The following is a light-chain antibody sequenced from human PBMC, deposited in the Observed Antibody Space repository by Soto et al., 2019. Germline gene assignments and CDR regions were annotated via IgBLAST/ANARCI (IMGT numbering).Light chain of an antibody. CDR1: QSVLSSSNNRNY. Sequence: DIVMTQSPDSLAVSPGERATINCKSSQSVLSSSNNRNYLAWYQQKSGQPPKLLIYWASTRESGVPDRFSGSGSGTDFTLTISSLQAEDVAAYYCQHYYSIPWTFGQGTRVEI. V-gene: IGKV4-1*01. J-gene: IGKJ1*01. CDR3: QHYYSIPWT. CDR2: WAS.